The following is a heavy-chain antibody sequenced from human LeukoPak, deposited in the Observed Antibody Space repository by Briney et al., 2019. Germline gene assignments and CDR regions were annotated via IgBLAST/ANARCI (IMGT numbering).Heavy chain of an antibody. D-gene: IGHD3-10*01. CDR2: ISSVSNTI. CDR1: GFTFSSYS. V-gene: IGHV3-48*01. Sequence: KPGGSLRLSCAASGFTFSSYSMNWVRQAPGKGLEWVSYISSVSNTIYYADSVKGRFTVSRDNAKNSLYLQMNSLRAEDTAMYYCARDGGFGDYNWFDPWGQGTLVTVSS. CDR3: ARDGGFGDYNWFDP. J-gene: IGHJ5*02.